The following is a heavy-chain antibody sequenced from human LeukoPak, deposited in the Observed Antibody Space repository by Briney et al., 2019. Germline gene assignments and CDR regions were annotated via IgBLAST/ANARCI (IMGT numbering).Heavy chain of an antibody. CDR3: APPSGTYYGALNFDY. Sequence: SVKVSCKVSGYTLTELSMHWVRQAPGKGLEGMGGFDPEDGETIYAQKFQGRVTMTEDTSTDTAYMELGSLSSEDTAVYHCAPPSGTYYGALNFDYWGQGTLVTVSS. D-gene: IGHD1-26*01. V-gene: IGHV1-24*01. CDR2: FDPEDGET. J-gene: IGHJ4*02. CDR1: GYTLTELS.